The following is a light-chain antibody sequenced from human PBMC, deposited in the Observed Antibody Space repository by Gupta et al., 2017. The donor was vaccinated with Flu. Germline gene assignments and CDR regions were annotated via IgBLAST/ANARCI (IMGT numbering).Light chain of an antibody. CDR2: QDT. CDR3: QAWDNTVV. CDR1: KLGDKY. V-gene: IGLV3-1*01. J-gene: IGLJ2*01. Sequence: SYELTQPPSVSVSPGQTANITCSGDKLGDKYAFWYQQRPGQSPVLVIYQDTKRPSGIPERFSGSNSGNTATLTISGTQAMDEADYYCQAWDNTVVFGGGTKLTVL.